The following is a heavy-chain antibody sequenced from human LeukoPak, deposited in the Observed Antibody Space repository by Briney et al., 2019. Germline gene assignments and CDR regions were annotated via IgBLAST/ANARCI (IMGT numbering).Heavy chain of an antibody. V-gene: IGHV3-21*01. CDR1: GFTFSSYS. Sequence: GGSLRLSCAASGFTFSSYSMNWVRQAPGKGLEWVSPISSSSSSIYYADSVKGRFTISRDNAKNSLYLQMNSLRAEDTAVYYCARFPGRNYYDSSGFDYWGQGTLVTVSS. D-gene: IGHD3-22*01. CDR2: ISSSSSSI. J-gene: IGHJ4*02. CDR3: ARFPGRNYYDSSGFDY.